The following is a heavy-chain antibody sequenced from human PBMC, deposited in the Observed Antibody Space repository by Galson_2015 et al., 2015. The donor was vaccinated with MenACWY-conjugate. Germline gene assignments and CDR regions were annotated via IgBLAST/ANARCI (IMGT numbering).Heavy chain of an antibody. V-gene: IGHV5-51*01. CDR1: GYSFATYW. D-gene: IGHD2-2*01. J-gene: IGHJ6*02. CDR2: IYPGDSDT. CDR3: ARHPYCSRTSCYYYGMDV. Sequence: QSGAEVKRPGESLMISCKGSGYSFATYWIAWVRQMPGKGLEWMGIIYPGDSDTRYSPSFQGQVTISADKSINTAYLQWSSPKASDTAMYYCARHPYCSRTSCYYYGMDVWGQGTTVTVSS.